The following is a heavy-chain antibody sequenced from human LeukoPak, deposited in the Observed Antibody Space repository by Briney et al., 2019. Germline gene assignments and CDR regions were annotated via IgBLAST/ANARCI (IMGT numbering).Heavy chain of an antibody. D-gene: IGHD3-22*01. CDR2: INAGNGNT. J-gene: IGHJ3*02. CDR3: ARVSRRSGYNDAFDI. Sequence: ASVKVSCKASGYTFTSYAMHWVRQAPGQRLEWMGWINAGNGNTKYSQKFQGRVTITRDASASTAYMELSSLRSEDTAVYYCARVSRRSGYNDAFDIWGQGTMVTVSS. CDR1: GYTFTSYA. V-gene: IGHV1-3*01.